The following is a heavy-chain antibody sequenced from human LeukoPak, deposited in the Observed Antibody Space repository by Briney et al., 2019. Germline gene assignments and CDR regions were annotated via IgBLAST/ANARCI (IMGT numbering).Heavy chain of an antibody. CDR3: AREGSGSYYWVDY. Sequence: ASVKVSCKASGYTFTSYGISWVRQAPGQGLEWMGWINPNSGGTNYAQKFQGRVTMTRDTSISTAYMELSRPRSDDTAVYYCAREGSGSYYWVDYWGQGTLVTVSS. V-gene: IGHV1-2*02. J-gene: IGHJ4*02. D-gene: IGHD1-26*01. CDR1: GYTFTSYG. CDR2: INPNSGGT.